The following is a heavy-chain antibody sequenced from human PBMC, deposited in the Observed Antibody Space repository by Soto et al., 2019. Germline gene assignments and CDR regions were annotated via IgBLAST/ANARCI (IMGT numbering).Heavy chain of an antibody. CDR1: GGSISSYY. J-gene: IGHJ2*01. CDR3: ARFNWYFDL. CDR2: IYYRGST. V-gene: IGHV4-59*01. Sequence: QVQLQESGPGLVKPSETLSLTCTVSGGSISSYYWSWIRQPPGKGLEWMGNIYYRGSTNYNPSPKSRVTISVDASKDQCSLKRSSVTAADTAMYYCARFNWYFDLWGRGTLVTVSS.